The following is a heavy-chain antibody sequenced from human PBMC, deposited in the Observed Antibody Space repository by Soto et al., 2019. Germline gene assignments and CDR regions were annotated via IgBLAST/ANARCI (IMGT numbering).Heavy chain of an antibody. CDR2: ISSSSSYI. V-gene: IGHV3-21*01. CDR1: GFTFSSYS. Sequence: GGSLRLSCAASGFTFSSYSMNWVRQAPGKGLEWVSSISSSSSYIYYADSVKGRFTISRDNAKNSLYLQMNSLRAEDTAVYYCASLRWFGDNWFGPWGQGTLVTVSS. J-gene: IGHJ5*02. CDR3: ASLRWFGDNWFGP. D-gene: IGHD3-10*01.